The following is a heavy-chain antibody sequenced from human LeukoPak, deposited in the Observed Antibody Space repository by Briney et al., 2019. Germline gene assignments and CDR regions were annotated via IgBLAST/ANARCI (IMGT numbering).Heavy chain of an antibody. CDR3: ARSKRPSRVVVAATLAGFGY. J-gene: IGHJ4*02. CDR1: GYTFTSYD. Sequence: GASVKVSCKASGYTFTSYDINWVRQATGQGLEWMGWMNPNSGNTGYAQKFQGRVTMTRNTSISTAYMELSSLRSEDTAVYYCARSKRPSRVVVAATLAGFGYWGQGTLVTVSS. CDR2: MNPNSGNT. D-gene: IGHD2-15*01. V-gene: IGHV1-8*01.